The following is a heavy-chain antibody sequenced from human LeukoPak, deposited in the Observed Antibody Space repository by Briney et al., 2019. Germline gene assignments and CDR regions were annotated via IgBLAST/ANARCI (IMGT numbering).Heavy chain of an antibody. Sequence: GGSLRLSCAASGFTFSSYGMPWVRQAPGKGLEWVAVISYDGSNKYYADSVKGRFTISRDNSKNTLYLQMNSLRAEDTAVYYCAKEVPAAIWVYYYYGMDVWGQGTTVTVSS. D-gene: IGHD2-2*01. CDR1: GFTFSSYG. CDR2: ISYDGSNK. CDR3: AKEVPAAIWVYYYYGMDV. J-gene: IGHJ6*02. V-gene: IGHV3-30*18.